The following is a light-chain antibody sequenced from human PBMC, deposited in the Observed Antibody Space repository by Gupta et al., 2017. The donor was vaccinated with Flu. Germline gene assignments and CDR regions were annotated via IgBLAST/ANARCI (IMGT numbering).Light chain of an antibody. CDR1: NLGDKY. CDR2: QDN. CDR3: QARDSSTAV. V-gene: IGLV3-1*01. Sequence: SYELTQPPSVSVSPGQTAKITCSGTNLGDKYVFWYQQKAGQSPALIMYQDNRRHSGIPERFSGCDSGNTATLIIVEAQAVDDGDYYCQARDSSTAVFGRGTKLTVL. J-gene: IGLJ3*02.